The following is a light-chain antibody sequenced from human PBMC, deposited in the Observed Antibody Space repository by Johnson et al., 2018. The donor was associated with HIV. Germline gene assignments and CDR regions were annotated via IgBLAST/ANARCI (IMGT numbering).Light chain of an antibody. CDR1: SSNIGNNY. J-gene: IGLJ1*01. CDR3: GTWDSSLSAGGV. V-gene: IGLV1-51*02. CDR2: ESN. Sequence: QSVLTQPPSVSAAPGQKVTISCSGSSSNIGNNYVSWYQQLPGTAPKLLIYESNQRPSGIPDRFSGSKSGTSATLATTGLQTGDEADYYCGTWDSSLSAGGVFGTGTKVTVL.